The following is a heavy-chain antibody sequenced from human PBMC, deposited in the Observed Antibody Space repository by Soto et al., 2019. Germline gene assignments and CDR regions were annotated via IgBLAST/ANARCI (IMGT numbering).Heavy chain of an antibody. CDR3: AREGLVLVPITVMSDYYDYAMDV. CDR1: GDTFSTYT. CDR2: IIPRSATS. V-gene: IGHV1-69*13. J-gene: IGHJ6*02. Sequence: ASVKVSCKASGDTFSTYTITWMRQAPGQWLEWMGGIIPRSATSNYAQKFQGRVTITADESTNTAYMELSSLRSEDTAVYYCAREGLVLVPITVMSDYYDYAMDVWGQGTTVTVSS. D-gene: IGHD2-2*01.